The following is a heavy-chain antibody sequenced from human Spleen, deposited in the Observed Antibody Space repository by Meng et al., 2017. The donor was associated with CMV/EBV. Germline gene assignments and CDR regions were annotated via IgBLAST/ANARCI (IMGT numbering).Heavy chain of an antibody. D-gene: IGHD6-19*01. V-gene: IGHV3-73*01. CDR2: IRTKVNSYAT. J-gene: IGHJ5*02. CDR3: TRPQPVAGTGWFDP. Sequence: GGSLRLSCAASGFTFSSYDMHWVRQASGKGLEWVGRIRTKVNSYATEYAASVKGRLTISRDDSKNTAYLQMNSLKTEDTAVYYCTRPQPVAGTGWFDPWGQGTLVTVSS. CDR1: GFTFSSYD.